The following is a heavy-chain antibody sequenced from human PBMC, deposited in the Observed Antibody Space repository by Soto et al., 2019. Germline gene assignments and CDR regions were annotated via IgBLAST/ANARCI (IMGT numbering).Heavy chain of an antibody. Sequence: PSEALSLTCTVSGGSISRYYWSWIRQPPGKGLEWIGYIYYSGSTNYNPSLKSRVTISVDTSKNQFSLKLSSVTAADTAVYYCAEGYGSGVDYYYGMDVWGQGTTVT. CDR3: AEGYGSGVDYYYGMDV. J-gene: IGHJ6*02. D-gene: IGHD3-10*01. V-gene: IGHV4-59*12. CDR1: GGSISRYY. CDR2: IYYSGST.